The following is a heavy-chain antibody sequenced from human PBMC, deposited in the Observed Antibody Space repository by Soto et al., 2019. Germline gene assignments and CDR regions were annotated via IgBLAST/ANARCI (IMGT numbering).Heavy chain of an antibody. CDR1: GGSISSYY. J-gene: IGHJ4*02. D-gene: IGHD3-22*01. V-gene: IGHV4-59*08. CDR3: ATVYDSSGYPHLGY. Sequence: PSETLSLTCTVSGGSISSYYWSWIRQPPGKGLEWIGYIYYSGSTNYNPSLKSRVTISVDTSKNQFSLKLSSVTTADTAVYYCATVYDSSGYPHLGYWGQGTLVTVSS. CDR2: IYYSGST.